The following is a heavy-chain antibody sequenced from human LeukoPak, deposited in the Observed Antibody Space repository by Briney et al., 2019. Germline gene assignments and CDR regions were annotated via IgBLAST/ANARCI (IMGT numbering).Heavy chain of an antibody. Sequence: GGSLRLSCAVSGFTFSSYSMNWVRQARGKGLEWVSSISGNSAYIYYAESVKGRFTISRDDAKNSLYLQMNSLRVEDTAVYYCVRAQGYGSGDYWGQGTLVTVSS. V-gene: IGHV3-21*01. CDR3: VRAQGYGSGDY. CDR2: ISGNSAYI. CDR1: GFTFSSYS. J-gene: IGHJ4*02. D-gene: IGHD3-10*01.